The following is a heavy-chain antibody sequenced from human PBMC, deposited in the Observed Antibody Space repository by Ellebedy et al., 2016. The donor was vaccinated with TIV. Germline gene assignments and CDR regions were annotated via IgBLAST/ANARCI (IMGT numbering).Heavy chain of an antibody. Sequence: GGSLRLXXAASGFTFSNYAMTWVRQAPGKGLEWASSISGGATATYYADSVKGRFTISRDNSKNTLSLQMNSLRVEDTAVYYCAKMVSRYYESSGYYPDFWGQGSLVIVSS. J-gene: IGHJ4*02. CDR2: ISGGATAT. CDR3: AKMVSRYYESSGYYPDF. V-gene: IGHV3-23*01. D-gene: IGHD3-22*01. CDR1: GFTFSNYA.